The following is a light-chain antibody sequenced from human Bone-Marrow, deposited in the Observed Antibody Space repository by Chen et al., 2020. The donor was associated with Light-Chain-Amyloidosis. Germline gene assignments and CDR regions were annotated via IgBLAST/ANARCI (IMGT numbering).Light chain of an antibody. CDR1: SSDVGGDNH. Sequence: QSALTQPASGSGSPGQSITISSTGTSSDVGGDNHVSWDQQHPDKAPKLMIYEVTNRPSWVPDRFSGSKSDNTASLTIAGLQTEDEADYFCSSDPISNTLVFGSGTRVTVL. J-gene: IGLJ1*01. CDR3: SSDPISNTLV. V-gene: IGLV2-14*01. CDR2: EVT.